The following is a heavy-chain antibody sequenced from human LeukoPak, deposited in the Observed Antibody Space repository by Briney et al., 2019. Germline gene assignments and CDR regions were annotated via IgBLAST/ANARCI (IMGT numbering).Heavy chain of an antibody. CDR1: GGSISSYY. CDR3: ARLEYSSSPYFDY. Sequence: SETLSLTCTVSGGSISSYYWGWIRQPPGKGLEWIGSIYYSGSTYYNPSLKSRVTISVDTSKNQFSLKLSSVTAADTAVYYCARLEYSSSPYFDYWGQGTLVTVSS. J-gene: IGHJ4*02. CDR2: IYYSGST. D-gene: IGHD6-6*01. V-gene: IGHV4-39*01.